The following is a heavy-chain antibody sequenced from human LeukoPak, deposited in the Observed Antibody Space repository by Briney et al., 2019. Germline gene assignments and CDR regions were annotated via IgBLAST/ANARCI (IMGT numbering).Heavy chain of an antibody. J-gene: IGHJ6*03. CDR2: IIPSFGTA. CDR1: GGTFSSNA. V-gene: IGHV1-69*13. D-gene: IGHD6-13*01. CDR3: ARGGAAAGYYYYYYMDV. Sequence: GASVKVSCKASGGTFSSNAISWVRQAPGQGLEWMGGIIPSFGTADYAQKFQGRVTITADESTSTAYMELSSLRSEDTAVYYCARGGAAAGYYYYYYMDVWGKGTTVTISS.